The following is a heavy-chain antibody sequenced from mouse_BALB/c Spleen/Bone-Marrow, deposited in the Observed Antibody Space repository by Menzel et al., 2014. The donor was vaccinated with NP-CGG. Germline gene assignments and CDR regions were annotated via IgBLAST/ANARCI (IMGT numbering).Heavy chain of an antibody. CDR1: GFNIKDTY. J-gene: IGHJ3*01. Sequence: EVQLQQSGAELVKPGASVKMSCTASGFNIKDTYMNWVKQRPEQGLEWIGRIDPANGNTKYNPKFKGKATITADTSSNSAYLQLSRLTSEGSAVYYCAMYYYGSGLIAYWGQGTPVTVSA. D-gene: IGHD1-1*01. V-gene: IGHV14-3*02. CDR2: IDPANGNT. CDR3: AMYYYGSGLIAY.